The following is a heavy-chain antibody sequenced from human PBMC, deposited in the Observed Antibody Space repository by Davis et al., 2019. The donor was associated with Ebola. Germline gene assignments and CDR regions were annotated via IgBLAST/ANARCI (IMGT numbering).Heavy chain of an antibody. Sequence: GGSLRLSCAASGFTFSSYGMHWVRQAPGKGLEWVAVISYDGSNKYYVDSVKGRFTISRDNAKNSLYLQMNSLRAEDTAMYYCARVAGYYDFWSGYYEHYGMDVWGQGTTVTVSS. CDR1: GFTFSSYG. CDR3: ARVAGYYDFWSGYYEHYGMDV. V-gene: IGHV3-33*05. D-gene: IGHD3-3*01. CDR2: ISYDGSNK. J-gene: IGHJ6*02.